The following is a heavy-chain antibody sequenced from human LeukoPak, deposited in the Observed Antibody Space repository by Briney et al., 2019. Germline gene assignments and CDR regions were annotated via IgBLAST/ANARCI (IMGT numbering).Heavy chain of an antibody. CDR2: FGISGTI. V-gene: IGHV3-48*01. D-gene: IGHD4-17*01. CDR1: GFTVNTYD. J-gene: IGHJ4*02. CDR3: AGYGVYPY. Sequence: GSLRLSCAASGFTVNTYDMHWVRQAPGEGPEWIAYFGISGTIYYADSVRGRFTISSDNAKNSLFLQMNSLRVDDTAIYYCAGYGVYPYWGQGTPVTVSS.